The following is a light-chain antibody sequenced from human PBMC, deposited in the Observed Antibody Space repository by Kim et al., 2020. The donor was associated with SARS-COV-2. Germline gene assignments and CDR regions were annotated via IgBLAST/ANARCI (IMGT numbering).Light chain of an antibody. CDR1: QSVNTK. CDR3: QQYHDWAET. Sequence: LSPGERATLTCRDSQSVNTKFAWYQQKGGRPPRILIYGASTSATGVPARFSGSGSGTDFTLTISSLQSEDFAVYYCQQYHDWAETFGQGTKLDIK. J-gene: IGKJ1*01. V-gene: IGKV3D-15*01. CDR2: GAS.